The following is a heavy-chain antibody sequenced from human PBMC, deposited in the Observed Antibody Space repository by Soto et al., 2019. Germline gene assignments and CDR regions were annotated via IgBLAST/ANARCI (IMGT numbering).Heavy chain of an antibody. Sequence: QMQLVQSGPEVKKPGTSVKVSCKTSGFTFTSAAMQWVRQTRGQRLEWIGWIVVGSGHTNYAQKFQERVTITRDMSTSKAYMELRSLRSEDTAVYYCAAASSTAGGYYGMDVWGQGTTVTVSS. V-gene: IGHV1-58*02. CDR1: GFTFTSAA. J-gene: IGHJ6*02. D-gene: IGHD2-2*01. CDR2: IVVGSGHT. CDR3: AAASSTAGGYYGMDV.